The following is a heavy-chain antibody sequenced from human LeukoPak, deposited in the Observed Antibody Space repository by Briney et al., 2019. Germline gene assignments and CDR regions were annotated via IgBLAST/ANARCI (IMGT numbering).Heavy chain of an antibody. CDR1: GFTFSSYS. Sequence: GGSLRLSCAASGFTFSSYSTNWVRQAPGKGLEWVSSISSSSSTIYYADSVKGRFTISRDNAKNSLYLQMNSLRAEDTAVYYCARDFREYDFWSGYLYMDVWGKGTTVTVSS. CDR2: ISSSSSTI. CDR3: ARDFREYDFWSGYLYMDV. V-gene: IGHV3-48*01. D-gene: IGHD3-3*01. J-gene: IGHJ6*03.